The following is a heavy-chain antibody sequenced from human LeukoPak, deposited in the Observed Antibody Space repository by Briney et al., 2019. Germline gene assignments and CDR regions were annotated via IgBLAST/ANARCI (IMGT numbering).Heavy chain of an antibody. Sequence: GGSLRLSCAASGFTFSGSAMHWVRQASGKGLEWVGRIRSKANSYATAYAASVKGRFTISRDDSKNTAYLQMNSLKTEDTAVYYCAKDSSRYCSSTSCMYYFDYWGQGTLVTVSS. CDR3: AKDSSRYCSSTSCMYYFDY. CDR1: GFTFSGSA. V-gene: IGHV3-73*01. J-gene: IGHJ4*02. CDR2: IRSKANSYAT. D-gene: IGHD2-2*01.